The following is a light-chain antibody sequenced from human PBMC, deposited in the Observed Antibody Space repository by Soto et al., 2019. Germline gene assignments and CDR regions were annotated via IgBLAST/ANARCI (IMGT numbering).Light chain of an antibody. V-gene: IGKV2-28*01. CDR1: QRLLHSNGYNY. Sequence: DILITQSPLSLPGTPGEPASISCSGSQRLLHSNGYNYLDWYLQKPGQSPQLLIYLGSNRASGVPDRFSGSGSGTDFTLKISRVEAEDVGVYYCMQPLQSWTFGQGTKVDIK. J-gene: IGKJ1*01. CDR2: LGS. CDR3: MQPLQSWT.